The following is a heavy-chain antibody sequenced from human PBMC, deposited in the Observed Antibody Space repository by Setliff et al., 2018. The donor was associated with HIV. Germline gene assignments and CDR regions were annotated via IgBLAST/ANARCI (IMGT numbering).Heavy chain of an antibody. CDR1: GDSIISGDYY. D-gene: IGHD2-15*01. CDR3: ARFTVVVFGAGEPSWFDP. V-gene: IGHV4-30-4*08. J-gene: IGHJ5*02. Sequence: SETLSLTCTVSGDSIISGDYYWSWIRQSPGKGLEWIGHIHYKGNIDYNASLKSRLAISSDTSKNQFSLNLSSVIAADTAIYFCARFTVVVFGAGEPSWFDPWGQGILVTSPQ. CDR2: IHYKGNI.